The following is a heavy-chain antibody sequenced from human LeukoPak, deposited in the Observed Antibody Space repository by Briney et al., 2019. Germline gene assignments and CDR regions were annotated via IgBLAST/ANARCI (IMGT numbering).Heavy chain of an antibody. CDR1: GFTFSSYW. CDR3: ATKSLAGTGDY. J-gene: IGHJ4*02. CDR2: IKQDGSEK. D-gene: IGHD6-13*01. Sequence: PGRSLRLSCAASGFTFSSYWMTWVRQAPGKGLEWVANIKQDGSEKYYVDAVKGRFTISRDNAKNSLYLQMNSLRAEDTAVYYCATKSLAGTGDYWGQGTLVTVSS. V-gene: IGHV3-7*01.